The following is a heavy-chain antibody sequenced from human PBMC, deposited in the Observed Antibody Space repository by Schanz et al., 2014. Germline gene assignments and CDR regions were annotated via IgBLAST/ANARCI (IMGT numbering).Heavy chain of an antibody. CDR2: INSVGSNT. CDR1: GFTFSSHC. V-gene: IGHV3-74*01. CDR3: VRDELLWFGEVLSLDY. J-gene: IGHJ4*02. Sequence: EVQLVQSGGGLVQPGGSLRLSCAASGFTFSSHCMHWVRQDPGKGLVWVARINSVGSNTDYADSVTGRFTISRDNSNKTVDLQMNSLRAEDTALYYCVRDELLWFGEVLSLDYWGQGALVTVSS. D-gene: IGHD3-10*01.